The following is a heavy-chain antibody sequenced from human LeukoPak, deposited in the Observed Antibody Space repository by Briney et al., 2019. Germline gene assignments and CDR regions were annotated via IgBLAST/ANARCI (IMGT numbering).Heavy chain of an antibody. J-gene: IGHJ5*02. CDR3: ARALRYYYDSSGYSPNWFDP. D-gene: IGHD3-22*01. CDR2: ISSSGSTI. V-gene: IGHV3-11*04. CDR1: GFTFNDYY. Sequence: GGSLRLSCAASGFTFNDYYMSWIRQAPGKGLEWVSYISSSGSTIYYADSVKGRFTISRDNAKNSLYLQMNSLRAEDTAVYYCARALRYYYDSSGYSPNWFDPWGQGTLVTVSS.